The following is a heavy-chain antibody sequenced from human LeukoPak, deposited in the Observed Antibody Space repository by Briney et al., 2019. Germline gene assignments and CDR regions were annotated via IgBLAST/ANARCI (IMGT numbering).Heavy chain of an antibody. J-gene: IGHJ5*02. CDR2: INPSGGST. Sequence: ASVKVSCKASGYTFTGYYMHWVRQAPGQGLEWMGIINPSGGSTSYAQKFQGRVTITRDMSTTTDYMELSSLRSEDTAVYYCARDNSVGDIAWWFDPWGQGTLVTVSS. D-gene: IGHD3-16*02. CDR3: ARDNSVGDIAWWFDP. V-gene: IGHV1-46*01. CDR1: GYTFTGYY.